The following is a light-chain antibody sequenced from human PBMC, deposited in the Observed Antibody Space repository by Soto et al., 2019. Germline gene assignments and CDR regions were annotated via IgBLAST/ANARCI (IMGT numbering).Light chain of an antibody. J-gene: IGKJ1*01. CDR2: DAS. Sequence: DIQMTQSPSSLSASVGDRVTITCRASQNIDRYLNWYQQRPGKAPKLLIHDASSLQSVVPSRFSGSGSGTDFALTINSLQPEDFATIYCQQTYSTPWTFGQGTKVEIK. CDR1: QNIDRY. V-gene: IGKV1-39*01. CDR3: QQTYSTPWT.